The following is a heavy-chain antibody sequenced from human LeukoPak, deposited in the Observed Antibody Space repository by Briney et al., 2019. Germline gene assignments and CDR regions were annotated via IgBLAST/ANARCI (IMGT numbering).Heavy chain of an antibody. CDR2: IGTAGDT. Sequence: GGSLRLSCAASGFTFSSYDMHWVRQATGKGLEWVSAIGTAGDTYYPGSVKGRFTISRENAKNSLYLQMNSLRAGDTAVYYCARASSAGAFDIWGQGTMVTVSS. V-gene: IGHV3-13*01. J-gene: IGHJ3*02. CDR3: ARASSAGAFDI. D-gene: IGHD3-22*01. CDR1: GFTFSSYD.